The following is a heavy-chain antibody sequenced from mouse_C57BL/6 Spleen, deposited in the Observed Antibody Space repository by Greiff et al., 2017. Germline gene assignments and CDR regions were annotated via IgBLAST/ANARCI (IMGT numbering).Heavy chain of an antibody. Sequence: EVKLVESGGGLVQPKGSLKLSCAASGFSFNTYAMNWVRQAPGKGLEWVARIRSKSNNYATYYADSVKDRFTISRDDSESMLYLQMNNLKTEDTAMYYCVRPDYSNFSCFAYWGQGTLVTVSA. CDR3: VRPDYSNFSCFAY. V-gene: IGHV10-1*01. D-gene: IGHD2-5*01. CDR1: GFSFNTYA. J-gene: IGHJ3*01. CDR2: IRSKSNNYAT.